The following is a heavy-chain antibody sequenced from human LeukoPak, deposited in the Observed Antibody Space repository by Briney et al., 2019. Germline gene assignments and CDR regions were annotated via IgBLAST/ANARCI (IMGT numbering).Heavy chain of an antibody. CDR2: IYYSGST. D-gene: IGHD3-22*01. CDR1: GDSISNSSYY. V-gene: IGHV4-39*07. J-gene: IGHJ6*03. Sequence: SETLSLTCIVSGDSISNSSYYWDWIRQPPGKGLVWIGSIYYSGSTYYNPSLKSRVTISVDTSKSQFSLKVSSVTAADTAVYYCARDRFDDSSGYYYHYYYYMDVWGKGTTVTVSS. CDR3: ARDRFDDSSGYYYHYYYYMDV.